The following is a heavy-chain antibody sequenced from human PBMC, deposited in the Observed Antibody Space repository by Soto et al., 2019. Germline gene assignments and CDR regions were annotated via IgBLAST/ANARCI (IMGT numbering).Heavy chain of an antibody. CDR1: GGSIRSSSYS. CDR2: FYYSGST. D-gene: IGHD6-6*01. V-gene: IGHV4-39*01. J-gene: IGHJ1*01. Sequence: SETLSLTCTVSGGSIRSSSYSWGWIRQPPGKGLEWIGDFYYSGSTYFNPSLKSRVTIYVDTSKNQFSLKLSSVTAADTAVYYCARLEYSSSAPSYFQHWGQGTLVTVSS. CDR3: ARLEYSSSAPSYFQH.